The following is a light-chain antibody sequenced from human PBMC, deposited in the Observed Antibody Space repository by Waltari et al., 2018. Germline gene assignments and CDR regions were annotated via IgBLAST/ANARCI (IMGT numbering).Light chain of an antibody. CDR2: SNN. Sequence: QSVLTQPPSASGTPGQRVTISCSGTRSNIGSNYVSWYQQLPGTAPKLPIYSNNQRPSGVPDRFSGSKSGTSASLAISGLRSEDEADYYCVAWDDSLSGPVFGGGTKLTVL. CDR1: RSNIGSNY. CDR3: VAWDDSLSGPV. V-gene: IGLV1-47*01. J-gene: IGLJ2*01.